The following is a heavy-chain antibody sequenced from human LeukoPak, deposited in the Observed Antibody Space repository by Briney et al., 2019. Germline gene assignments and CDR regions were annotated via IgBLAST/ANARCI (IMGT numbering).Heavy chain of an antibody. J-gene: IGHJ5*02. Sequence: GGSLRLSCAASGFTFSSYSMNWVRQAPGKGLEWVSSVSSSSSYIYYADSVKGRFTISRDNAKNSLYLQMNSLRAEDTAVYYCARDPNYYDSSGYYYSNWFDPWGQGTLVTVSS. V-gene: IGHV3-21*01. D-gene: IGHD3-22*01. CDR2: VSSSSSYI. CDR1: GFTFSSYS. CDR3: ARDPNYYDSSGYYYSNWFDP.